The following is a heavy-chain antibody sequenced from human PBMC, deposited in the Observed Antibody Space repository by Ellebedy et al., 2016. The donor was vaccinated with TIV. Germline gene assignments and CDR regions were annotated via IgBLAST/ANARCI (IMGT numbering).Heavy chain of an antibody. CDR2: ISSSGSTI. D-gene: IGHD6-19*01. CDR1: GFIFSDYY. V-gene: IGHV3-11*01. J-gene: IGHJ4*02. CDR3: ARAIAVAGPVLDN. Sequence: GESLKISCAASGFIFSDYYMTWLRQAPGKGLEWVSDISSSGSTIYYADSVKGRFTISRDNAKNSLYLQMNSLTAEDTAVYYCARAIAVAGPVLDNWGQGTLVTVSS.